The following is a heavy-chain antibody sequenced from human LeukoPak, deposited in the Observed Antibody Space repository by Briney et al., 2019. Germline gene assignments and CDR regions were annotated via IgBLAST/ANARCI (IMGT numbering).Heavy chain of an antibody. CDR1: GGTFSSYA. D-gene: IGHD6-6*01. J-gene: IGHJ4*02. CDR3: AREKIAARPTPIDY. Sequence: SVKVSCKASGGTFSSYAFSWVRQAPGQGLEWMGGIIPIFGTANYAQKFQGRVTITTDESTSTAYMELSSLRSDDTAVYYCAREKIAARPTPIDYWGQGTLVTVSS. CDR2: IIPIFGTA. V-gene: IGHV1-69*05.